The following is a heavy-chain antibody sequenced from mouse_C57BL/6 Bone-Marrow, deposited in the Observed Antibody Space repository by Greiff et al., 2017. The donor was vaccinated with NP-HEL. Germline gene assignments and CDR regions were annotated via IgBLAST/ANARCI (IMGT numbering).Heavy chain of an antibody. CDR2: INPNNGGT. Sequence: EVQLQPSGPELVKPGASVKISCKASGYTFTDYYVNWVKQSHGKSLEWIGDINPNNGGTSYNQKFKGKATLTVDKSSSTAYMELRSLTSEDSAVYYCARATYYDYDGAMDYWGQGTSVTVSS. D-gene: IGHD2-4*01. J-gene: IGHJ4*01. CDR1: GYTFTDYY. CDR3: ARATYYDYDGAMDY. V-gene: IGHV1-26*01.